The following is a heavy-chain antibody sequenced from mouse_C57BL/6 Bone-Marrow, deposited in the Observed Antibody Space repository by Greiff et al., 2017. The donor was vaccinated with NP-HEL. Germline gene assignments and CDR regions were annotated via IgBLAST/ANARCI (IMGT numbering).Heavy chain of an antibody. D-gene: IGHD1-1*01. V-gene: IGHV5-4*01. CDR1: GFTFSSYA. CDR2: ISDGGSYT. Sequence: EVQVVESGGGLVKPGGSLKLSCAASGFTFSSYAMSWVRQTPEKRLEWVATISDGGSYTYYPDNVKGRFTISRDNAKNNLYLQMSHLKSEDTAMYYCARESTTVEDYFDYWGQGTTLTVSS. CDR3: ARESTTVEDYFDY. J-gene: IGHJ2*01.